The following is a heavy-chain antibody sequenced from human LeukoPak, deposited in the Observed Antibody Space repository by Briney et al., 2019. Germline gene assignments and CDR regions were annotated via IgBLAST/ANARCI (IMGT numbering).Heavy chain of an antibody. Sequence: GRSLRLSCAASGFTFSSYAMHWVRQAPGKGLEWVAVISYDGSNKYYADSVKGRFTISRDNSKNTLYLQMNSLRAEDTAVYYCAKHSTGVECWGRGTLVTVSS. V-gene: IGHV3-30-3*01. CDR3: AKHSTGVEC. J-gene: IGHJ2*01. D-gene: IGHD3-10*01. CDR1: GFTFSSYA. CDR2: ISYDGSNK.